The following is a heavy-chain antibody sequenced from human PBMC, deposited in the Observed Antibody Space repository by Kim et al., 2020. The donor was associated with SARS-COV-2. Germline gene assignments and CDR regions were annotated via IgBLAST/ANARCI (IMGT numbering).Heavy chain of an antibody. CDR1: GFTFSSYA. CDR3: AKTFRFSSRLAVPDFDY. D-gene: IGHD3-16*01. Sequence: GGSLRLSCAASGFTFSSYAMTWVRQAPGKGLEWVSTISGSGGSTCYADSVKGRFTISRDNSKNTLYLQMNSLRAEDTAVYYCAKTFRFSSRLAVPDFDYCGQGTLVTVYS. CDR2: ISGSGGST. J-gene: IGHJ4*02. V-gene: IGHV3-23*01.